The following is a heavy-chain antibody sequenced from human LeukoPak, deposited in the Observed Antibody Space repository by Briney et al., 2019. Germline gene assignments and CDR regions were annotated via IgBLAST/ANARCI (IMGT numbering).Heavy chain of an antibody. CDR2: INTGNDHT. J-gene: IGHJ4*02. Sequence: ASVKVSCKTSGYTFTSFHVHWVRQAPGQGLEWMGWINTGNDHTRYSSKFQGRVTVAMDTSATTAYMELNSLTSEDTAVYYCARKSTNAGGGFDYWGQGTLVAVSS. CDR1: GYTFTSFH. CDR3: ARKSTNAGGGFDY. D-gene: IGHD2-8*01. V-gene: IGHV1-3*04.